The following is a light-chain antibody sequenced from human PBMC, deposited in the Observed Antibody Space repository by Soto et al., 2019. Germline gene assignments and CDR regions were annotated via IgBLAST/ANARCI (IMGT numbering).Light chain of an antibody. CDR3: QQYNNWPRT. Sequence: EIVMTQSTETLSVSPLERATLYCRASQSVSSKLAWYQQKPGQAPRLLIYGASTRATGIPARFSGSGSGTEFTLTISSLQSEDFAVYYCQQYNNWPRTFGQGTKVDIK. CDR2: GAS. CDR1: QSVSSK. J-gene: IGKJ1*01. V-gene: IGKV3-15*01.